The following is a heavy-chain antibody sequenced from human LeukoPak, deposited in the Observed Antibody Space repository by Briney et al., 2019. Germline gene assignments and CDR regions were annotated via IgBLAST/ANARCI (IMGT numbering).Heavy chain of an antibody. V-gene: IGHV5-10-1*01. Sequence: GESLKISCKGSGYRFTRQWIGWVRQMPRKGLEWMGRIDPSDSYTNYSPSFQGHVTISADKSISTAYLQWSRLKASDTAMYYCALGGYYGSGSLDYWGQGTLVTVSS. CDR2: IDPSDSYT. D-gene: IGHD3-10*01. J-gene: IGHJ4*02. CDR1: GYRFTRQW. CDR3: ALGGYYGSGSLDY.